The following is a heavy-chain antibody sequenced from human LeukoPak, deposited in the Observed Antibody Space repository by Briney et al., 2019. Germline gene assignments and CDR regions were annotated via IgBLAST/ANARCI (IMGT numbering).Heavy chain of an antibody. CDR3: ARPEPDCSSTSCYMDV. CDR1: GYTFTSYY. J-gene: IGHJ6*02. Sequence: GASVKVSCKASGYTFTSYYMHWVRQAPGQGLEWMGWINPNSGGTNYAQKFQGRVTMTRDTSISTAYMELSRLRSDDTAVYYCARPEPDCSSTSCYMDVWGQGTTVTVSS. CDR2: INPNSGGT. D-gene: IGHD2-2*01. V-gene: IGHV1-2*02.